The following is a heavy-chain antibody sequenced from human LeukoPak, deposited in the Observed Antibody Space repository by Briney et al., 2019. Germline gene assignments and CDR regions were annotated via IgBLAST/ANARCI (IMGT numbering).Heavy chain of an antibody. J-gene: IGHJ3*02. CDR3: GKWMSAVQAFDI. CDR2: MGGPGNHI. Sequence: PGGSLRLSCAVSGFTFSAYDMSWVRQAPRKGLEWVTCMGGPGNHIYYRHSVGGPFTISRDNSKSTLYLQMNRLGADETAVYFCGKWMSAVQAFDIWGQGRMVTVSS. V-gene: IGHV3-23*01. CDR1: GFTFSAYD. D-gene: IGHD2-2*03.